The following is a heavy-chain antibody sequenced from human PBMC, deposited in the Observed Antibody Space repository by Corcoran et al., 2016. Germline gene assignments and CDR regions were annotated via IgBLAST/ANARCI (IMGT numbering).Heavy chain of an antibody. V-gene: IGHV4-59*01. Sequence: QVQLQESGPGLVKPSETLSLTCTVSGGSISSYYWSWIRQPPGKGLGWIGYIYYSGSTNYNPSLKSRVTISVEPSKNQFSLKLSSVTAADPAVYYCARDRAWNWFDPWGQGTLVTVSS. CDR2: IYYSGST. D-gene: IGHD2-21*01. CDR1: GGSISSYY. CDR3: ARDRAWNWFDP. J-gene: IGHJ5*02.